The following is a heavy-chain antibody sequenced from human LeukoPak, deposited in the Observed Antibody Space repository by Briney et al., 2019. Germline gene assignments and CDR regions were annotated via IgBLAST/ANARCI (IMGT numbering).Heavy chain of an antibody. D-gene: IGHD3-10*01. J-gene: IGHJ4*02. CDR2: LYNGGNT. V-gene: IGHV3-53*01. CDR3: AGYDGGSGPFDY. CDR1: GFTFSSYW. Sequence: GGSLRLSCAASGFTFSSYWMSWVRQAPGKGLEWVSVLYNGGNTYYADSVKGRFTVSRDNSKNTLYLQMNSLRAEDTAVYYCAGYDGGSGPFDYWGQGTLVTVSS.